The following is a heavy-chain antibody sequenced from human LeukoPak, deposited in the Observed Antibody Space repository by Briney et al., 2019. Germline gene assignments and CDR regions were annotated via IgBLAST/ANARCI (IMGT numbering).Heavy chain of an antibody. CDR2: IIPIFGTA. V-gene: IGHV1-69*13. Sequence: SVKVSCKASGGTFSSYAISWVRQAPGQGLEWMGGIIPIFGTANYAQKFQGRVTITADESTSAAYMELSSLRSEDTAVYYCARDFEYYYGSGSLYYYYGMDVWGKGTTVTVSS. CDR3: ARDFEYYYGSGSLYYYYGMDV. J-gene: IGHJ6*04. D-gene: IGHD3-10*01. CDR1: GGTFSSYA.